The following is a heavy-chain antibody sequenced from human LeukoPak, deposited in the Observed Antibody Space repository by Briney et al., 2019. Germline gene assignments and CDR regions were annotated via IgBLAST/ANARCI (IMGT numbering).Heavy chain of an antibody. CDR2: IKQDGSEK. J-gene: IGHJ4*02. CDR1: GFTLSSYW. CDR3: ARMAGTGDFDY. Sequence: GGSLRLSCAASGFTLSSYWMSWVRQAPGKGLEWVANIKQDGSEKYYVDSVKGRFTISRDNAKNSLYLQMNSLRAEGTAVYYCARMAGTGDFDYWGQGTLVTVSS. V-gene: IGHV3-7*01. D-gene: IGHD6-19*01.